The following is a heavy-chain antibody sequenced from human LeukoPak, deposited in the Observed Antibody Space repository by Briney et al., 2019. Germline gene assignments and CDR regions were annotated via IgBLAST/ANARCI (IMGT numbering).Heavy chain of an antibody. J-gene: IGHJ4*02. Sequence: SETLSLTCTVSGVSITSGGYYWSWIRQHPGKGLEWIGYIYYSGHTYSTPSLKSRVTTSLDTSKNQFSLKLSSVTASDTAVYYCARQLSSVPPDSWGQGTLVTVSS. CDR3: ARQLSSVPPDS. CDR1: GVSITSGGYY. D-gene: IGHD6-19*01. V-gene: IGHV4-31*03. CDR2: IYYSGHT.